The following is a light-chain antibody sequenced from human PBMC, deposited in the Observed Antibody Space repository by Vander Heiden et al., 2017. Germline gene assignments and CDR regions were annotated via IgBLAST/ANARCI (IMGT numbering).Light chain of an antibody. J-gene: IGKJ5*01. CDR2: AAS. CDR3: QLTYSTLLIT. V-gene: IGKV1-39*01. CDR1: QSISTY. Sequence: DIQMTQSPSSLSASVAASVTITCRASQSISTYLNRYQQKPWKAPKRLIYAASSLQSGVPSRFSGRGSGTDFTLTISSLQPEDFATYYCQLTYSTLLITFGQGTRLEIK.